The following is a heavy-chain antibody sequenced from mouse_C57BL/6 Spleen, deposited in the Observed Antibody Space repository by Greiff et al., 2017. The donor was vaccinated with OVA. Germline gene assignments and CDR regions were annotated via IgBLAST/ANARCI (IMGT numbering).Heavy chain of an antibody. CDR3: ARDQRGYAMDY. Sequence: DVKLQESGPGLVKPSQSLSLTCSVTGYSITSGYYWNWIRQFPGNKLEWMGYISYDGSNNYNPSLKNRISITRDTSKNQFFLKLNSVTTEDTATYYCARDQRGYAMDYWGQGTSVTVSS. J-gene: IGHJ4*01. V-gene: IGHV3-6*01. CDR2: ISYDGSN. CDR1: GYSITSGYY.